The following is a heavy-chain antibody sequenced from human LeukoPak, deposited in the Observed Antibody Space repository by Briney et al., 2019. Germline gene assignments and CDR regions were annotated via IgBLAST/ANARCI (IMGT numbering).Heavy chain of an antibody. J-gene: IGHJ4*02. D-gene: IGHD6-13*01. Sequence: GGSLRLSCAASGFTFSDYHMSWIRQAPGKGLEWVSYISSSGSTIYYADSVKGRFTISRDNAKNSLYLQMNSLRAEDTAVYYCARDPAWAYSSSWYYFDYWGQGTLVTVSS. CDR3: ARDPAWAYSSSWYYFDY. CDR1: GFTFSDYH. CDR2: ISSSGSTI. V-gene: IGHV3-11*01.